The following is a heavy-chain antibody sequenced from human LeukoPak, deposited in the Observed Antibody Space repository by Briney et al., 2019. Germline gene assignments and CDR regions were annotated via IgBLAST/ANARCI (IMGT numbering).Heavy chain of an antibody. Sequence: SETLSLTCTVSGGSLSSDYWSWIRQPPGKGLEWIGYIYYSGSTNYNPSLKSRVTISIDTSKNRFSLKLSSVTAADTAVYYCARRGYSRGWYYFDYWGQGTLVTVSS. J-gene: IGHJ4*02. CDR2: IYYSGST. CDR1: GGSLSSDY. D-gene: IGHD6-19*01. CDR3: ARRGYSRGWYYFDY. V-gene: IGHV4-59*08.